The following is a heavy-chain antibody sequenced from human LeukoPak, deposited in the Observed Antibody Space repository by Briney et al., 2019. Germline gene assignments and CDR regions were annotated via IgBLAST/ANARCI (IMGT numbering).Heavy chain of an antibody. CDR2: IGTAGDT. V-gene: IGHV3-13*01. CDR1: GFTFSSYD. Sequence: GGSLRLSCAASGFTFSSYDMHWVRQATGKGLEWVSAIGTAGDTYYPGSVKGRFTISRENAKNSLYLQMNSLRAEDTAVYYCARVLRGTFYDFWCGYSSFSDYYYGMDVWGQGTTVTVSS. D-gene: IGHD3-3*01. CDR3: ARVLRGTFYDFWCGYSSFSDYYYGMDV. J-gene: IGHJ6*02.